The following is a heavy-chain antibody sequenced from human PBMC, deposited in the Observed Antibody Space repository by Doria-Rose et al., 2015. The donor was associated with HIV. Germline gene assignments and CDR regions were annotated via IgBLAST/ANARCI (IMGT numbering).Heavy chain of an antibody. Sequence: QVTLKESGPVLVKPTETLTLTCTVSGVSLSSPGMGVSWIRQPPGKALEWLAHICSDDERSYKTSLKSRLTISRCTSKSQVVLTMTDMDPVDTATYYCARIKSSRWYHKYYFDFWGQGTLVIVSA. V-gene: IGHV2-26*01. J-gene: IGHJ4*02. CDR2: ICSDDER. D-gene: IGHD6-13*01. CDR3: ARIKSSRWYHKYYFDF. CDR1: GVSLSSPGMG.